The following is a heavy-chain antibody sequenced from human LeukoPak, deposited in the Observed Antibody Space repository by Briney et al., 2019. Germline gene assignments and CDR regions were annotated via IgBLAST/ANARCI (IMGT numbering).Heavy chain of an antibody. CDR3: ARDQNWASYYFDS. V-gene: IGHV1-18*01. CDR1: GYSFTTYG. Sequence: ASVKVSCKPSGYSFTTYGISWVRQAPGQGLEWMGWISPYNGATNYAQKLQGRVTTTTDTSTSTAYMELRSLRSDDTAIYYCARDQNWASYYFDSWGQGTLVTVSS. D-gene: IGHD7-27*01. J-gene: IGHJ4*02. CDR2: ISPYNGAT.